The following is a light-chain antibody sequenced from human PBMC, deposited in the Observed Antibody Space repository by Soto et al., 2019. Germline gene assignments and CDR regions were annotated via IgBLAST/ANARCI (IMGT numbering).Light chain of an antibody. CDR3: QQSYSTPLT. CDR2: AAS. Sequence: DIQLTQSPSSLSASLGYRLPLSCLASQSISSYLNWYQQKPGKAPKLLIYAASSLQSGVPPRFSGSGPGTDFTLTISTLQPEDFATYYCQQSYSTPLTFGGGTRWIS. V-gene: IGKV1-39*01. CDR1: QSISSY. J-gene: IGKJ4*02.